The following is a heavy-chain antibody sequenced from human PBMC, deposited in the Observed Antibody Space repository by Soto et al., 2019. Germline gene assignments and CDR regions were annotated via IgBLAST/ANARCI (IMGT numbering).Heavy chain of an antibody. Sequence: XESLKISFKASGYIFIDYLIGWVRQMPGKGLEWMGIVYPRDSDTRYSPSFQGQVTISADRSTGTAFLQWRSLKASDTALYYCARPPLPGYSIHFNSWGQGTLVTGSS. CDR3: ARPPLPGYSIHFNS. V-gene: IGHV5-51*01. CDR2: VYPRDSDT. CDR1: GYIFIDYL. J-gene: IGHJ4*02. D-gene: IGHD2-15*01.